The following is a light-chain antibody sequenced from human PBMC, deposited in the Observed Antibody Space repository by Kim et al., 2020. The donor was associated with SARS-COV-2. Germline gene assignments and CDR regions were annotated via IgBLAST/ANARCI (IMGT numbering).Light chain of an antibody. CDR2: WAS. Sequence: RDTINCKSSQSVLYSPNNKNYLAWYQQKPGQPPNLLIYWASTRASGVPDRFSGSASGTDFTLTISSLQAEDVAVYYCQQYYSTPPTFGGGTKLEI. V-gene: IGKV4-1*01. CDR3: QQYYSTPPT. CDR1: QSVLYSPNNKNY. J-gene: IGKJ4*01.